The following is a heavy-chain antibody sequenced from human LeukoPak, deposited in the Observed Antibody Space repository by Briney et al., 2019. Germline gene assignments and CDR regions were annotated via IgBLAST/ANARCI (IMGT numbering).Heavy chain of an antibody. CDR3: ARDDYCSGGSCLMDV. CDR1: GYTFTSYA. CDR2: IIPIFGTA. V-gene: IGHV1-69*13. D-gene: IGHD2-15*01. J-gene: IGHJ6*04. Sequence: SVKVFCKASGYTFTSYAMHWVRQAPGQRLEWMGGIIPIFGTANYAQKFQGRVTITADESTSTAYMELSSLRSEDTAVYYCARDDYCSGGSCLMDVWGKGTTVTVSS.